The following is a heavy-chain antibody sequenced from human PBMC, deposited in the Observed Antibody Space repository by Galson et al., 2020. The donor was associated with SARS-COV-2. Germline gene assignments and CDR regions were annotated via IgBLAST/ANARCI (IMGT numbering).Heavy chain of an antibody. V-gene: IGHV4-39*01. CDR2: NYYSGNT. D-gene: IGHD1-1*01. Sequence: SETLSLTCAVSGGSISSSSYFWGWIRQPPGKGLEWIGSNYYSGNTYYNPSLKSRVTIYVDTSKNQFSLKLSSVTAADTAVYYCARHPSLETLDLWGQGILVTVSS. CDR3: ARHPSLETLDL. CDR1: GGSISSSSYF. J-gene: IGHJ4*02.